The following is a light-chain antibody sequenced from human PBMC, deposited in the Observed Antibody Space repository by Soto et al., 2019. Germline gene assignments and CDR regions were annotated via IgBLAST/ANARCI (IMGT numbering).Light chain of an antibody. V-gene: IGLV7-43*01. CDR2: RTS. J-gene: IGLJ2*01. CDR3: VLLYGGAWV. CDR1: TGAVTSDYY. Sequence: QTVVTQEPSLTVSPGGTVTLTCALTTGAVTSDYYPNWFQRKPGQALRTLIYRTSSKLSWTPARFSGSLLGGKATLTLSGVQPEDEADYYCVLLYGGAWVFGGGTKVTVL.